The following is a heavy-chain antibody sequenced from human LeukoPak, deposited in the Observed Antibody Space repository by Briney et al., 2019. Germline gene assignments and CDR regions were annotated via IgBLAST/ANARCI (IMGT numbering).Heavy chain of an antibody. V-gene: IGHV3-15*01. J-gene: IGHJ3*02. CDR3: TIRAFDI. CDR2: IKSKTDGGTT. Sequence: GGSLRLSCAASGFTFSNAWMSWVRQTPGKGLEWAGRIKSKTDGGTTDYAAPVKGRFTISRDDSKNTLYLQMNSLKTEDTAVYYCTIRAFDIWGQGTMLTVSS. CDR1: GFTFSNAW.